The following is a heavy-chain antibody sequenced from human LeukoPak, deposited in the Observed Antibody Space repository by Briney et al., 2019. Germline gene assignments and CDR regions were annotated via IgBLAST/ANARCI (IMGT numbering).Heavy chain of an antibody. J-gene: IGHJ4*02. CDR2: IYGSGNT. V-gene: IGHV4-59*01. D-gene: IGHD6-19*01. CDR3: ARETSLAGFASGLGFNY. Sequence: SETLSLTCTVSGGSISSWYWGWIRQPPGKGLEWIGYIYGSGNTNYNPSLKSRVTMSIDTSKNQFSLKLTSVTAADTATYYCARETSLAGFASGLGFNYWGQGILVTVSS. CDR1: GGSISSWY.